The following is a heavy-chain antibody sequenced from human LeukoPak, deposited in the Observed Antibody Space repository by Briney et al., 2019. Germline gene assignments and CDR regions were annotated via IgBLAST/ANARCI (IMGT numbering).Heavy chain of an antibody. J-gene: IGHJ4*02. CDR1: GGSISSGGYS. D-gene: IGHD6-13*01. Sequence: SETLSLTCAVSGGSISSGGYSWSWIRQPPGKGLEWIGYIYHSGSTYYNPSLKSRVTISVDTSKNQFSLKLSSVTAADTAVYYCARGVRPSRNLKYSSSWYAPLHYFDYWGQGTLVTVSS. CDR3: ARGVRPSRNLKYSSSWYAPLHYFDY. V-gene: IGHV4-30-2*01. CDR2: IYHSGST.